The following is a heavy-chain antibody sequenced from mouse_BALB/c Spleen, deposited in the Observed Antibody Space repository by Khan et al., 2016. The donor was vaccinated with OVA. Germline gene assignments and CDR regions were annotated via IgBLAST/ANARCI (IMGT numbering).Heavy chain of an antibody. CDR2: ISYSGST. Sequence: QLEESGPGLVKPSQSLSLTCTVTGYSITSDYAWNWIRQFPGNKLEWMGYISYSGSTSYTPSLKSRISITRDTSKNQFFLQLNSVTTEDTATYYCARRRAYWGQGTLVTVSA. J-gene: IGHJ3*01. V-gene: IGHV3-2*02. CDR3: ARRRAY. CDR1: GYSITSDYA.